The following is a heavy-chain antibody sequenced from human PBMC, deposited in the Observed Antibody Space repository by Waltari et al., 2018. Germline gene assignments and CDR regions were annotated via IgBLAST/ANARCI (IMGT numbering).Heavy chain of an antibody. V-gene: IGHV3-23*04. CDR3: AKGTLGFCTGVTCYPFDS. CDR2: IVTTGRDT. D-gene: IGHD2-8*02. Sequence: EVQLVESGGGWVQPGGSLRLSCAASGFTFSAYDMNWVRRAPGKGFEWVSSIVTTGRDTYNADSVKGRFTISRDNSKNTLYMQINSLSAEDTAVYYCAKGTLGFCTGVTCYPFDSWGQGTLVTVSS. CDR1: GFTFSAYD. J-gene: IGHJ4*02.